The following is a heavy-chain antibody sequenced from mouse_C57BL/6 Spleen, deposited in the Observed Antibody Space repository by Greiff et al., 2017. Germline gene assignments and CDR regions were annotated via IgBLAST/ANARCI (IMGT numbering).Heavy chain of an antibody. CDR1: GYTFTSYW. V-gene: IGHV1-7*01. CDR2: INPSSGYT. Sequence: QVQLQQSGAELAKPGASVKLSCKASGYTFTSYWMHWVKQRPGQGLEWIGYINPSSGYTKYNQKFKDKATLNADKSSSTAYMQLSSLTYEDSAVYYFASSDYCSSFDYWGQGTTLTVSS. CDR3: ASSDYCSSFDY. J-gene: IGHJ2*01. D-gene: IGHD1-1*01.